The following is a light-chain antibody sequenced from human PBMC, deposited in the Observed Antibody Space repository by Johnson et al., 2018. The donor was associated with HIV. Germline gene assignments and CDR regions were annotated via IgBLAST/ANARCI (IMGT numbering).Light chain of an antibody. CDR1: SSNVGSSF. Sequence: QSALTQPPSVSAAPGQTVTISCSGSSSNVGSSFVSWYRQVPGTAPKLLIYDNNKRPSGIPGRFSGSKSGPSATLGINGLQTGDEADYYCGTWDSSLTSYVFGTGTKVTVL. V-gene: IGLV1-51*01. CDR2: DNN. J-gene: IGLJ1*01. CDR3: GTWDSSLTSYV.